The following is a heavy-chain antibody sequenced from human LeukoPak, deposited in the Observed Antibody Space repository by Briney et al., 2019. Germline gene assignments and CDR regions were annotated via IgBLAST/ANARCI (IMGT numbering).Heavy chain of an antibody. V-gene: IGHV4-31*03. Sequence: ASETLSLTCTVSGGSISSGGYYWSWIRQHPGKGLEWIGYIYYSGSTYYNPSLKSRVTISVDTSKNQFSLKLSSVTAADTAVYYCARVSVTTADYFDYWGQGTLVTVSS. D-gene: IGHD4-11*01. CDR3: ARVSVTTADYFDY. CDR2: IYYSGST. CDR1: GGSISSGGYY. J-gene: IGHJ4*02.